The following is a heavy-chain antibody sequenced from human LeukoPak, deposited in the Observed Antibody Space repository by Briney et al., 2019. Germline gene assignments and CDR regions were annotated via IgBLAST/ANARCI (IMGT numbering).Heavy chain of an antibody. V-gene: IGHV3-23*01. CDR2: ISGSGGNR. CDR3: AKGGIGCSGGSCYYLFDY. Sequence: GGSLRLSCAASGFTFSSYGMNWVRQAPGKGLEWVSGISGSGGNRNYADSVKGRFTISRDNSKNTLYLQMNSLRAEDTAVYYCAKGGIGCSGGSCYYLFDYWGQGTLVTVSS. J-gene: IGHJ4*02. CDR1: GFTFSSYG. D-gene: IGHD2-15*01.